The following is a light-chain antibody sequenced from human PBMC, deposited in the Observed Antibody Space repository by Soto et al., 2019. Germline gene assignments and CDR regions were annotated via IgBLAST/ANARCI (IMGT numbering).Light chain of an antibody. CDR2: GVS. CDR1: QSVSSK. J-gene: IGKJ1*01. Sequence: EIPMTQSPAPLSVSPGEIATLSCRASQSVSSKLAWYHPKPGKAPRLLSYGVSTRATGTPDRLSGAGSGKEFTLTISSLQFEVFSVYYCEQYINWPRRLGKGTRG. CDR3: EQYINWPRR. V-gene: IGKV3-15*01.